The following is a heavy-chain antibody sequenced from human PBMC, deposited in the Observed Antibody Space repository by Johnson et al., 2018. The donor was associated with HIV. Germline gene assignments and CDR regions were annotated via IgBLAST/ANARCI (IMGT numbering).Heavy chain of an antibody. J-gene: IGHJ3*02. CDR3: PVDTEAFDI. CDR1: GFTFSSYA. CDR2: ISYDGSNK. D-gene: IGHD1-14*01. V-gene: IGHV3-30-3*01. Sequence: QVQLVESGGGLVQPGGSLRLSCAASGFTFSSYAMHWVRQAPGKGLEWVAVISYDGSNKYYADSVKGRFTISRDNSKNTLYLQMNSLRAEDTAVYYCPVDTEAFDIWGQGTMVTVSS.